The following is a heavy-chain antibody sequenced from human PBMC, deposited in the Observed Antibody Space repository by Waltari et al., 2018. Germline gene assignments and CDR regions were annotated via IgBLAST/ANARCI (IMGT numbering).Heavy chain of an antibody. J-gene: IGHJ4*02. CDR2: ITVADDT. Sequence: EVQLLESGGDLVQPGGSLRLSCAASGITFNNFAIIWVRLAPGTGLAWVSAITVADDTYYADSVKCRFTISRDTSKDTVYLQMNGLRAADTAVYYCATPFYNWDDPLHSWGPGTLVTVSS. D-gene: IGHD1-20*01. CDR1: GITFNNFA. CDR3: ATPFYNWDDPLHS. V-gene: IGHV3-23*01.